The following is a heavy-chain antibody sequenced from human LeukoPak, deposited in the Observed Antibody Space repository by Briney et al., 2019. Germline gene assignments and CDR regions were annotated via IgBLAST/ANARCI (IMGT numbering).Heavy chain of an antibody. D-gene: IGHD3-16*01. J-gene: IGHJ3*02. CDR2: INWNGGST. CDR3: ARDATDDYVWGSYSRGAFDI. V-gene: IGHV3-20*04. Sequence: GSLRLSCAASGFTFDDYGMSWVRQAPGKGLEWISGINWNGGSTGYADSVKGRFTISRDNAKNPLYLQMNSLRAEDTALYYCARDATDDYVWGSYSRGAFDIWGQGTMVTVSS. CDR1: GFTFDDYG.